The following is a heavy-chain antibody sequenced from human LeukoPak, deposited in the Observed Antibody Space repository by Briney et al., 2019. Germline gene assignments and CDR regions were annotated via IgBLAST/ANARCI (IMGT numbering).Heavy chain of an antibody. J-gene: IGHJ4*02. CDR3: ARDRRNNPGVYYLDY. CDR2: IVDDGSKK. V-gene: IGHV3-33*01. D-gene: IGHD1-14*01. Sequence: PRGCLRLSCVAAGFTLSNYGTHWVSPAPGKGLGWVAVIVDDGSKKYTADSVKGRFTISKDNSKNTLYLQMNGLRAEDTAVYYCARDRRNNPGVYYLDYWGQRSLVTVSS. CDR1: GFTLSNYG.